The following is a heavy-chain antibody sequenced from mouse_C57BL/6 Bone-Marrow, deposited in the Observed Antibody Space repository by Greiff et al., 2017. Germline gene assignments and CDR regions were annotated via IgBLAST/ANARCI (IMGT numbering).Heavy chain of an antibody. CDR2: INPNYGTT. CDR1: GYSFTDYN. CDR3: ARRGYGSSFFDY. J-gene: IGHJ2*01. V-gene: IGHV1-39*01. D-gene: IGHD1-1*01. Sequence: VQLQQSGPELVKPGASVKISCKASGYSFTDYNMNWVKQSNGKSLEWIGVINPNYGTTSYNHKFKGKATVTVDQSSSTAYLQLNSLTSEDSAFYYCARRGYGSSFFDYWGQGTTLTVSS.